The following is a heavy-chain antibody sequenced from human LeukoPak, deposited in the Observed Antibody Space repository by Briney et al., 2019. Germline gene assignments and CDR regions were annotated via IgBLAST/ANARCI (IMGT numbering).Heavy chain of an antibody. CDR1: GYTFTGYY. Sequence: GASVKVSRKASGYTFTGYYMHWVRQAPGQGLEWMGWINPNSGGTNYAPKFQGRVTMTRDTSISTAYMELSRLRSDDTAVYYCARDPPIVVVPAAIENYWGQGTLVTVSS. CDR2: INPNSGGT. J-gene: IGHJ4*02. V-gene: IGHV1-2*02. D-gene: IGHD2-2*01. CDR3: ARDPPIVVVPAAIENY.